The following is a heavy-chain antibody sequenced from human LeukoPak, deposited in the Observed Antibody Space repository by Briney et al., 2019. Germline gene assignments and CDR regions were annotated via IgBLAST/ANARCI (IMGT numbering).Heavy chain of an antibody. CDR1: GFTFSTFV. Sequence: GGSLRLSCAASGFTFSTFVMIWVRQAPGKGLEWVSSISGSCADTHYADSVKGRFTISRDNSRYTLYLQMNSLRAEDTAIYYCANRNYYDSSPSYYAYYFDYWGQGTLVTVSS. CDR3: ANRNYYDSSPSYYAYYFDY. V-gene: IGHV3-23*01. CDR2: ISGSCADT. D-gene: IGHD3-22*01. J-gene: IGHJ4*02.